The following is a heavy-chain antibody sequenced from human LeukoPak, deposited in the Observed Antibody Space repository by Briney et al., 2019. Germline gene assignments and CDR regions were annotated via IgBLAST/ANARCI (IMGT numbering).Heavy chain of an antibody. D-gene: IGHD3-3*01. CDR3: ASRPLERPWWFDP. CDR1: GGSISSYY. Sequence: SETLSLTCTVSGGSISSYYWSWIRQPPGKGLEWIGYIYYSGSTNYNPSLKSRVTISVDTSKNQFSLKLSSVTAADTAVYYCASRPLERPWWFDPWGQGTLVTVSS. CDR2: IYYSGST. J-gene: IGHJ5*02. V-gene: IGHV4-59*12.